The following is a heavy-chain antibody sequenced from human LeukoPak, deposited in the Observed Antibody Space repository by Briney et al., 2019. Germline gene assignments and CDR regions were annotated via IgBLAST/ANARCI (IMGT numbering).Heavy chain of an antibody. J-gene: IGHJ6*02. CDR1: GYTFTSYD. D-gene: IGHD6-13*01. CDR2: MNPNSGNT. Sequence: ASVKVSCKASGYTFTSYDINWVPQATGQGLEWMGWMNPNSGNTGYAQKFQGRVTMTRNTSISTAYMELSSLRSEDTAVYYSARGLGSSCHVFDYYYYGMDVWGQGTTVTVSS. V-gene: IGHV1-8*01. CDR3: ARGLGSSCHVFDYYYYGMDV.